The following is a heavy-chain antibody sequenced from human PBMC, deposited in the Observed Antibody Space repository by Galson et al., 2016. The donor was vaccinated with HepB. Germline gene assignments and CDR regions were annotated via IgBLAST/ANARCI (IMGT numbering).Heavy chain of an antibody. CDR2: INPNSGDT. CDR3: ARGQDFWSGYLDGYFDY. Sequence: SVKVSCKASGYFFTGHYIHWVRQVPGQGLEWMGWINPNSGDTKYAQTFQGRVIMTRDTSISTAYMELVRLCSDDSAVYYCARGQDFWSGYLDGYFDYWGQGGLVTVSS. V-gene: IGHV1-2*02. D-gene: IGHD3-3*01. CDR1: GYFFTGHY. J-gene: IGHJ4*02.